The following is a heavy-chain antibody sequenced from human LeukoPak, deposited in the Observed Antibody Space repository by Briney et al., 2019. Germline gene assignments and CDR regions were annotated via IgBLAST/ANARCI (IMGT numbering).Heavy chain of an antibody. V-gene: IGHV4-31*03. Sequence: SETLSLTCTVSGGSISSGGYYWSWIRQHPGKGLEWIGYIYYSGSTYYNPSLKSRVTISVDTSKNQFSLKLSSVTAADTAVYYCAKDNWPHGTIDYWGQGTLVTVSS. D-gene: IGHD1-26*01. CDR3: AKDNWPHGTIDY. CDR1: GGSISSGGYY. J-gene: IGHJ4*02. CDR2: IYYSGST.